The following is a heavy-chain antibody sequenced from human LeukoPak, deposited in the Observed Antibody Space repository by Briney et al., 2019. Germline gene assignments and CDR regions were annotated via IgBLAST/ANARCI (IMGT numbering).Heavy chain of an antibody. V-gene: IGHV7-4-1*02. Sequence: RASVKVSCKASVYTFTRYGISWVRQPPGQGLEWMGWINTNTGNPTYAQGFTGRFVFSLDTSVSTAYLQISSLKAEDTAVYYCARAHHVLLWFGELFVGSYYIDYWGQGTLVTVSS. J-gene: IGHJ4*02. D-gene: IGHD3-10*01. CDR1: VYTFTRYG. CDR3: ARAHHVLLWFGELFVGSYYIDY. CDR2: INTNTGNP.